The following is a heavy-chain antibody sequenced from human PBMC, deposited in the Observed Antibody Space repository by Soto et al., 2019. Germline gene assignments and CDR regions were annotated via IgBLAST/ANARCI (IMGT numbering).Heavy chain of an antibody. CDR2: IWFDGSNE. V-gene: IGHV3-33*01. D-gene: IGHD1-20*01. CDR3: ARDNWNDGYYFDY. J-gene: IGHJ4*02. Sequence: GGSLRLSCAASGFSFSSYAMHWVRQAPGKGLEWVAIIWFDGSNEYYGDSVKGRFTISRDNSKNTLSLQMNSLRVEDTATYYCARDNWNDGYYFDYWGQGTRVTVSS. CDR1: GFSFSSYA.